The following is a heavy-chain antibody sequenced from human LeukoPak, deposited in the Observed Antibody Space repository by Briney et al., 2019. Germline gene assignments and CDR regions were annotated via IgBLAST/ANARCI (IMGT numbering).Heavy chain of an antibody. Sequence: GGSLRLSCAASGFTFSSYAMHWVRQAPGKGLEWVAVISYDGSNKYYADSVKGRFTISRDNSKNTLYLQINSLRAEDAAVYYCAKGLYASGWSDFDYWGQGTLVTVSS. V-gene: IGHV3-30*04. CDR2: ISYDGSNK. D-gene: IGHD6-19*01. CDR1: GFTFSSYA. CDR3: AKGLYASGWSDFDY. J-gene: IGHJ4*02.